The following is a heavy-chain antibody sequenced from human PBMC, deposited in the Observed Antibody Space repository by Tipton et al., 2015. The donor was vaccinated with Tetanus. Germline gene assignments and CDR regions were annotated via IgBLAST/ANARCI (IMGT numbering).Heavy chain of an antibody. Sequence: TLSLTCSVSGGSISNYYWNWIRQPAGKGLEWIGRIYVTGATNHSPALQSRVTMSIDRAKNQLSLTLTFVTAADAAMYYCAREDVYYQDGSGFYAFDVWGRGTMVAVSS. CDR2: IYVTGAT. V-gene: IGHV4-4*07. CDR3: AREDVYYQDGSGFYAFDV. CDR1: GGSISNYY. D-gene: IGHD3-22*01. J-gene: IGHJ3*01.